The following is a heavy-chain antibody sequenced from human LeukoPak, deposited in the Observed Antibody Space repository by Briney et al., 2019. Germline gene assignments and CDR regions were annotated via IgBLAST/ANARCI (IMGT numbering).Heavy chain of an antibody. Sequence: GGSLRLSCAASGFTFSNYWMHWVRQAPGKGPVWVSRIKSDGSSTRFADSVQGRFTISRDNAKDTLYLQMNSLRAEDTAVYYCARDGVAGARDIWGQGTMVTVSS. CDR3: ARDGVAGARDI. CDR2: IKSDGSST. V-gene: IGHV3-74*01. J-gene: IGHJ3*02. CDR1: GFTFSNYW. D-gene: IGHD6-13*01.